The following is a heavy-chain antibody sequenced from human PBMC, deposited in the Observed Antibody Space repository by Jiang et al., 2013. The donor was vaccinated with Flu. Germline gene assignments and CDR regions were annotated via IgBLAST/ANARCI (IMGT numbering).Heavy chain of an antibody. CDR1: GYTLTELS. V-gene: IGHV1-24*01. J-gene: IGHJ5*02. CDR2: FDPEDGET. CDR3: ATAGGSGVYNWFDP. D-gene: IGHD3-16*01. Sequence: GAEVKKPGASVKVSCKVSGYTLTELSMHWVRQAPGKGLEWMGGFDPEDGETIYAQKFQGRVTMTEDTSTDTAYMELSSLRSEDTAVYYCATAGGSGVYNWFDPWGQGTLVTVSS.